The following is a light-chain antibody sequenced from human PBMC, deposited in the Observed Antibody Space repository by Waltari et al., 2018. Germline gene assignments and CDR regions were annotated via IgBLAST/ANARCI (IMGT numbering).Light chain of an antibody. J-gene: IGLJ3*02. V-gene: IGLV3-21*01. CDR2: YDK. CDR1: NIEDNT. Sequence: SYVLTQPASVSVAPGRTATITCEGINIEDNTVHWYQKKPGQAPVLVIRYDKDRPSGIPERLSGSNSGNTATLTISRVEAGDEADYYCQVWHTTSDRRLGVFGGGTKLTVL. CDR3: QVWHTTSDRRLGV.